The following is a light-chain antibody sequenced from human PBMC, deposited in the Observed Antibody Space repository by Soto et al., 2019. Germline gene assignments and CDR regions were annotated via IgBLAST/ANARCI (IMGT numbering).Light chain of an antibody. J-gene: IGKJ1*01. CDR3: QQYNNWPRT. CDR2: GES. CDR1: QSVSSN. V-gene: IGKV3D-15*01. Sequence: VMTQSPATLSLSPGDRATLSCRASQSVSSNLAWYQQKTGQAPRLLIYGESTRATGVPDRLSGSGSGTDLNLIISRLEPEDFAVYYCQQYNNWPRTFGQGTKVDIK.